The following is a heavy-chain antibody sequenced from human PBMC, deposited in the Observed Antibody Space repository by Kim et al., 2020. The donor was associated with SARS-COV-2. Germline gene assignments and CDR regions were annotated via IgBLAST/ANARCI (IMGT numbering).Heavy chain of an antibody. D-gene: IGHD3-22*01. Sequence: GGSLRLSCAASGFSFRDAWMNWVRQAPGKGLEWVGRIRSITVGGTTEYAAPVTGRFTISRDDSKNTLYLQMNSLKNEDTAVYYCARGSNTFDSSDFDCWGQGTLVTVSS. CDR2: IRSITVGGTT. J-gene: IGHJ4*02. CDR1: GFSFRDAW. V-gene: IGHV3-15*01. CDR3: ARGSNTFDSSDFDC.